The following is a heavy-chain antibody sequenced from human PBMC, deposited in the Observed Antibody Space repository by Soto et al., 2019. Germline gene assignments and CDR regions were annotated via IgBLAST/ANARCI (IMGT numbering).Heavy chain of an antibody. D-gene: IGHD3-10*01. CDR1: GYTFTSYY. V-gene: IGHV1-46*01. CDR2: INPSGGST. J-gene: IGHJ4*02. Sequence: ASVKVSCKASGYTFTSYYMHCVRQAPGQGLEWMGIINPSGGSTSYAQKFQGRVTMTRDTSTSTVYMELSSLRSEDTAVYYCARPTSRGQTPGYWGQGTLVTVSS. CDR3: ARPTSRGQTPGY.